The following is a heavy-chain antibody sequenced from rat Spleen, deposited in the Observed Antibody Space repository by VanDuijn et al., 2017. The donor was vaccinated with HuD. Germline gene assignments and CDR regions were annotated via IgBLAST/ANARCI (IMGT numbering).Heavy chain of an antibody. CDR1: GFTFTNYD. CDR3: ARGGNNYGWFAY. V-gene: IGHV5-25*01. Sequence: EVQLVESGGGLVQPERYTKLSCAASGFTFTNYDTYWVSQAPKKGLEWVATITNTGGSIYYPDSVKGRFTISRDNAKSTLYLQMDSLRSEDTASYYCARGGNNYGWFAYWGQGTLVTVSS. CDR2: ITNTGGSI. D-gene: IGHD1-10*01. J-gene: IGHJ3*01.